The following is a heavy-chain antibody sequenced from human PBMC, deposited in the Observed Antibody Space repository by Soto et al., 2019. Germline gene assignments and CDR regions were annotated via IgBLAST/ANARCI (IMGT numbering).Heavy chain of an antibody. CDR1: GFTFSSYS. CDR3: ASGIAVAGRDY. D-gene: IGHD6-19*01. J-gene: IGHJ4*02. Sequence: EVQLVESGGGLVKPGGSLRLSCAASGFTFSSYSMNWVRQAPGKGLEWVSSISSSSSYIYYADSVKGRFTISRDNAKNSLYLQMNSLRAEDTAVYYCASGIAVAGRDYWGQGTLVTVSS. CDR2: ISSSSSYI. V-gene: IGHV3-21*01.